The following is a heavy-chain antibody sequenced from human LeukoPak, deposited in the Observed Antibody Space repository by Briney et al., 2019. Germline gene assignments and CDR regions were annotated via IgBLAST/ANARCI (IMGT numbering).Heavy chain of an antibody. J-gene: IGHJ4*02. CDR1: GFTFSSYG. Sequence: GGSLRLSCAASGFTFSSYGMHWVRQAPGKGLEWVAVISYDGSNKYYADSVKGRFTISRDNSKNTLYLQMNSLRAEDTAVYYCAKDLEDIVLMVYALDYWGQGTLVTVSS. D-gene: IGHD2-8*01. V-gene: IGHV3-30*18. CDR3: AKDLEDIVLMVYALDY. CDR2: ISYDGSNK.